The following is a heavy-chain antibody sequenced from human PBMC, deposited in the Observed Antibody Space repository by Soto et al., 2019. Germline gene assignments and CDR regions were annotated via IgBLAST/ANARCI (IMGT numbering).Heavy chain of an antibody. CDR1: GFTYSSYG. CDR2: ISYDGSNK. V-gene: IGHV3-30*18. J-gene: IGHJ6*02. Sequence: GESLRLSFEASGFTYSSYGMHGFGEFPGKGLEWVAVISYDGSNKYYADSVKGRFTISRDNSKNTLYLQMNSLRAEDTAVYYCAKDSEQAKLNYYYYGMDVWGQGT. D-gene: IGHD1-1*01. CDR3: AKDSEQAKLNYYYYGMDV.